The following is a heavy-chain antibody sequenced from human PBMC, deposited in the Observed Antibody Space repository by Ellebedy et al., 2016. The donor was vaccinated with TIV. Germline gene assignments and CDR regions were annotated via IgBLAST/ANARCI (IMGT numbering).Heavy chain of an antibody. V-gene: IGHV3-48*02. CDR2: IGSFSSAI. D-gene: IGHD3-10*01. CDR1: GFNFRSYS. CDR3: ASFTMVRGVMDY. Sequence: PGGSLRLSCAASGFNFRSYSMNWVRQAPGKGLEWVSYIGSFSSAIYYADSVKGRFTISRDNAKNSLSLQMNSLRDEDTAVYYCASFTMVRGVMDYWGQGTLVTVSS. J-gene: IGHJ4*02.